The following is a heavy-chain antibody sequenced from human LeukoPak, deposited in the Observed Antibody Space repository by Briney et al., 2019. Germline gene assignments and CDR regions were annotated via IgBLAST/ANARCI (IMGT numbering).Heavy chain of an antibody. V-gene: IGHV4-34*01. Sequence: SETLSLTCAVYIDSFSNYHWNWIRQTPSKGLEWIGEVNEVGGTNISPSLRNRVILSVDTSKNQFFLKLISVTVADTAVYYCARGQGAAVPQVGKNWFDPWGQGTRVTVSS. CDR1: IDSFSNYH. CDR2: VNEVGGT. CDR3: ARGQGAAVPQVGKNWFDP. J-gene: IGHJ5*02. D-gene: IGHD1-26*01.